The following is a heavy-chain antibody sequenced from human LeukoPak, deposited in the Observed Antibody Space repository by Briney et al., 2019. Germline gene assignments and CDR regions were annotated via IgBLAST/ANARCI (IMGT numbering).Heavy chain of an antibody. CDR3: ARALESRWELVESYFDY. J-gene: IGHJ4*02. Sequence: GASVKVSCKASGYTFSSYGITWVRQAPGQGLEWMGWISAYNGNTNYAQKLQGRVTMTTDTSTSTAYMELRSLRSDDTAVYYCARALESRWELVESYFDYWGQGTLVTVSS. CDR1: GYTFSSYG. V-gene: IGHV1-18*01. D-gene: IGHD1-26*01. CDR2: ISAYNGNT.